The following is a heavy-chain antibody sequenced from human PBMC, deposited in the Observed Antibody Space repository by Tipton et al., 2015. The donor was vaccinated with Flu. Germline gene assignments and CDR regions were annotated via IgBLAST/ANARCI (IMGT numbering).Heavy chain of an antibody. J-gene: IGHJ4*02. V-gene: IGHV4-38-2*01. CDR1: GYSINAGHY. Sequence: GLVKPSETLSLTCDVSGYSINAGHYWGWIRQPPGKGLEWIGSVYHIGSPYYNPSLKSRVTISVDTSKNQFSLKLSSVTAADTAVYYCARLEVVVGATGGQGDYWGQGTLVTVSS. D-gene: IGHD1-26*01. CDR3: ARLEVVVGATGGQGDY. CDR2: VYHIGSP.